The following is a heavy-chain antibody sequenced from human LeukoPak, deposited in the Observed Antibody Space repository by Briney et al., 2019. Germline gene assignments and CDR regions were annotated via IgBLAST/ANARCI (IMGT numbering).Heavy chain of an antibody. Sequence: ASVKVSCKTSGYTFTSYGISWVRQAPGQRLEWVGWISAYNGNTNYAQNFQGRVTMTTDTSTSTVYMELRSLRSDDTVKYYCARQVDTTMALPDYWGQGTLVTVSS. CDR1: GYTFTSYG. CDR2: ISAYNGNT. J-gene: IGHJ4*02. CDR3: ARQVDTTMALPDY. V-gene: IGHV1-18*01. D-gene: IGHD5-18*01.